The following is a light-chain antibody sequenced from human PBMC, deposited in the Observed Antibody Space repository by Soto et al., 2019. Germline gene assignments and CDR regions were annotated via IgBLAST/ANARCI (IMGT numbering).Light chain of an antibody. CDR1: QSVSSSY. CDR2: GAS. Sequence: EIVLTQSPGTLSLSPGERATLSCRASQSVSSSYLAWYQQKPGQAPRLLIYGASSRATGIPDRFSGSGSGTDFTLTISRLEPEDFAVYYCPQYGSSLLFTFGPGTQVDIK. CDR3: PQYGSSLLFT. J-gene: IGKJ3*01. V-gene: IGKV3-20*01.